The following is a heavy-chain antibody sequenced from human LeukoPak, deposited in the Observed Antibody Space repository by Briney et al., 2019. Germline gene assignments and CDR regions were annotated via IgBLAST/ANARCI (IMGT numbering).Heavy chain of an antibody. V-gene: IGHV3-7*01. Sequence: PGGALRLSCVAPGFTLSTYWMSSFRQAPGKGLEWVANIKQDGSEKYYVDSVRGRFTISRDNAQNSVYLQMNSLRVEDTAVYYCGRGGAVASYWGQGALVTVSS. CDR1: GFTLSTYW. D-gene: IGHD6-19*01. J-gene: IGHJ4*02. CDR2: IKQDGSEK. CDR3: GRGGAVASY.